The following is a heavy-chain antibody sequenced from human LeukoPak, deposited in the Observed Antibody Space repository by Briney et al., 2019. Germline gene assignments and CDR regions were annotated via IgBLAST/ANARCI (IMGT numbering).Heavy chain of an antibody. J-gene: IGHJ6*03. D-gene: IGHD2-15*01. CDR2: ISSNGGST. V-gene: IGHV3-64*01. CDR1: GFTFSSYA. Sequence: GGSLRLSCAASGFTFSSYAMHWVRQAPGKGLEYVSAISSNGGSTYYANSVKGRFSISRDNSKNTLYLQMNSLRADDTAVYYCAKDSWQFAPDYYYYMDVWGKGTTVTVSS. CDR3: AKDSWQFAPDYYYYMDV.